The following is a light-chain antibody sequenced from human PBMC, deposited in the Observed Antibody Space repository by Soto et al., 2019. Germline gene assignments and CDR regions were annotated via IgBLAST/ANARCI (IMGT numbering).Light chain of an antibody. V-gene: IGLV1-47*02. CDR3: ASWDDRLGAVI. J-gene: IGLJ2*01. Sequence: QSLLTQPPSASLTPGQKVFMSCSGSSSNIGGTNYAYWYQQLPGAAPKLLMHSNNLRPSGVPERISGSKFGTAASLAISGLRSEDEAVYYCASWDDRLGAVIFGGGTKVTVL. CDR1: SSNIGGTNY. CDR2: SNN.